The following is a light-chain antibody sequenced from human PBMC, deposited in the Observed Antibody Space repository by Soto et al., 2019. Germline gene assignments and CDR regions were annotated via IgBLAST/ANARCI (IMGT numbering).Light chain of an antibody. J-gene: IGKJ3*01. V-gene: IGKV1-33*01. CDR2: AAS. CDR3: QQYNYVPRT. CDR1: QGISNW. Sequence: DIQMTQSPSSVSASVGDRVSITCRASQGISNWLAWYQQKPGRATKLLIYAASTLETGVPARFSVSGSGTDLTFTISSLQPEDSATYYCQQYNYVPRTFGPGTKVDI.